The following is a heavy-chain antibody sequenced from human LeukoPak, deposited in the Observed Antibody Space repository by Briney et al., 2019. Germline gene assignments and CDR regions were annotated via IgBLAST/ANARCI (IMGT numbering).Heavy chain of an antibody. CDR3: ARRGFDP. CDR2: INPNSGGT. CDR1: GHTVTGYY. Sequence: ASGKVSCKASGHTVTGYYMHWVRQAPGQGLEWMGWINPNSGGTNYAQKCQGRVTMTRDTSISTADMELSRLRSDDTAVYYCARRGFDPWGQGTVVTVTS. V-gene: IGHV1-2*02. D-gene: IGHD3-10*01. J-gene: IGHJ5*02.